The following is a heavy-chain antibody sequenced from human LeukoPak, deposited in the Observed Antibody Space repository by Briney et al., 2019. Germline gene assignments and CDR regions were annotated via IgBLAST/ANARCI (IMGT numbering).Heavy chain of an antibody. CDR2: MNPNSGNT. D-gene: IGHD6-6*01. CDR3: ARPRNIAARGNHYFDY. CDR1: GYTFTSYD. J-gene: IGHJ4*02. Sequence: ASVKVSCKASGYTFTSYDINWVRQATGQGLEWMGWMNPNSGNTGYAQKFQGRVTITRNTSISTAYMELSSLRSEDTAMYYCARPRNIAARGNHYFDYWGQGTLVTVSS. V-gene: IGHV1-8*03.